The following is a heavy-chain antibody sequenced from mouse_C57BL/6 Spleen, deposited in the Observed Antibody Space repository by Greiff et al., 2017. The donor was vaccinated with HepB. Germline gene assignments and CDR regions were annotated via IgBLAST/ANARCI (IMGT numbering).Heavy chain of an antibody. J-gene: IGHJ1*03. Sequence: VQLQQPGAELVMPGASVKLSCKASGYTFTSYWMHWVKQRPGQGLEWIGEIDPSDSYTNYNQKFKGKSTLTVDKSSSTAYMQLSSLTSEDSAVYYCARQNYGSSYGYFDVWGTGTTVTVSS. CDR1: GYTFTSYW. D-gene: IGHD1-1*01. CDR2: IDPSDSYT. V-gene: IGHV1-69*01. CDR3: ARQNYGSSYGYFDV.